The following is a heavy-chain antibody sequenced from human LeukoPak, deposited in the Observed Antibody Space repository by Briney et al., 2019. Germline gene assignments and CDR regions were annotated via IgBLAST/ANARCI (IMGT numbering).Heavy chain of an antibody. D-gene: IGHD1-7*01. CDR2: IKQDGSEK. CDR1: GFTFSDFT. Sequence: PGGSLRLSCAGSGFTFSDFTINWVRQAPGKGLEWVANIKQDGSEKYYVDSVKGRFTISRDNAKNSLYLQMNSLRAEDTAVYYCARDQLHSFRGFDPWGQGTLVTVSS. V-gene: IGHV3-7*01. CDR3: ARDQLHSFRGFDP. J-gene: IGHJ5*02.